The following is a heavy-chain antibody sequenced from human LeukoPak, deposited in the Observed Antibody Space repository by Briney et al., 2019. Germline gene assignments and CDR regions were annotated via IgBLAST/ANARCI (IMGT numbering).Heavy chain of an antibody. J-gene: IGHJ4*02. V-gene: IGHV4-59*08. CDR1: GFTFSGYY. CDR2: IYYSGST. CDR3: ARHVYQWPHYFDY. Sequence: GSLRLSCAASGFTFSGYYMSWIRQAPGKGLEWIGFIYYSGSTNYNPSLKSRVTMSVDTSKNQFSLKLFSVTAADTAVYYCARHVYQWPHYFDYWGQGTLVTVSS. D-gene: IGHD6-19*01.